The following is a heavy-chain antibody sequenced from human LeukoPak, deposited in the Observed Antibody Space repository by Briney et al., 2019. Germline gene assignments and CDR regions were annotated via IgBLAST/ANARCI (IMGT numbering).Heavy chain of an antibody. Sequence: GGSLRLSCAASGFTFSSYWMSWVRQAPGKGLEWVANIKQDGSEKYYVDSVKGRFTISRDNAKNSLYLQMNSLTAEDTAVHYCARSLFNTGWYFGYWGQGTLVTVSS. J-gene: IGHJ4*02. V-gene: IGHV3-7*03. CDR1: GFTFSSYW. CDR2: IKQDGSEK. CDR3: ARSLFNTGWYFGY. D-gene: IGHD6-19*01.